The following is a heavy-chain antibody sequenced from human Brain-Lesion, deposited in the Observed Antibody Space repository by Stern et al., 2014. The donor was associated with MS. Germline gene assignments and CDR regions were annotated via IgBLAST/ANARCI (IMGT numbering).Heavy chain of an antibody. Sequence: EVQLVQSGGGLVQPGGSLTISCTAAGFTFGNYWMTWVRQAPGKGLERVATTKDDGTEKNSVDSVKGRFPISRDNARNSLYLQMNSLRVEDTALYYCARVYNTIYGIVTQRGSGMDVWGQGTTVIVSS. CDR3: ARVYNTIYGIVTQRGSGMDV. V-gene: IGHV3-7*01. J-gene: IGHJ6*02. D-gene: IGHD3-3*01. CDR2: TKDDGTEK. CDR1: GFTFGNYW.